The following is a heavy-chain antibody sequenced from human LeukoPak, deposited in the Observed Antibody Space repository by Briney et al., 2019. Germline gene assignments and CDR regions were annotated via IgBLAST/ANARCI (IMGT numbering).Heavy chain of an antibody. V-gene: IGHV3-30*18. CDR3: AKRGSGSSFDY. Sequence: GRSLRLSCAASGFTFSSYGMQWVRQAPGKGLEWVAVISYDGRNKYYADSVKGRFTISRDNSKNTLYLQMNSLRAEDTAVYYCAKRGSGSSFDYWGQGTLVTVSS. J-gene: IGHJ4*02. CDR1: GFTFSSYG. CDR2: ISYDGRNK. D-gene: IGHD3-10*01.